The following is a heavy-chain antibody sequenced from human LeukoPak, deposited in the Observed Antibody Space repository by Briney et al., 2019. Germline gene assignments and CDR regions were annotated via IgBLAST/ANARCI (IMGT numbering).Heavy chain of an antibody. CDR3: VRRRLGARAADFDY. J-gene: IGHJ4*02. D-gene: IGHD1-26*01. CDR2: INHSGST. V-gene: IGHV4-34*01. CDR1: GGSFSGYY. Sequence: SETLSLTCAVYGGSFSGYYWSWIRQPPGKGLEWIGEINHSGSTNYNPSLKSRVTISVDTSKNQFSLKLSSVTAADTAVYYCVRRRLGARAADFDYWGQGTLVTASS.